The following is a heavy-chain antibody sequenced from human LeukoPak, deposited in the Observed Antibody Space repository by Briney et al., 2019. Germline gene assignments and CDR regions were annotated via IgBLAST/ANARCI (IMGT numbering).Heavy chain of an antibody. D-gene: IGHD2-2*01. CDR2: INHSGGST. J-gene: IGHJ4*02. V-gene: IGHV1-46*01. Sequence: ASVKVSCKASGYTFTSYYMHWVRQAPGQGLEWMGIINHSGGSTSYAQKFQGRVTMTRDTSTSTVYMELSSLRSEDTAVYYCARDPKAEHIVVVPAADSFDYWGQGTLVTVSS. CDR1: GYTFTSYY. CDR3: ARDPKAEHIVVVPAADSFDY.